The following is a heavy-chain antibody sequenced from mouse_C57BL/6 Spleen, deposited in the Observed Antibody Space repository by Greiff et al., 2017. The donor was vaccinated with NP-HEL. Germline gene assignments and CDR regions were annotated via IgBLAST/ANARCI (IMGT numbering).Heavy chain of an antibody. CDR1: GYAFSSSW. D-gene: IGHD1-1*01. Sequence: QVQLQQSGPELVKPGASVKISCKASGYAFSSSWMNWVKQRPGKGLEWIGRIYPGDGDTNYNGKFKGKATLTADKSSSTGYMQLNSLTSEDSAVYFCARGGYYCSSSFAYWGQGTLVTVSA. CDR3: ARGGYYCSSSFAY. CDR2: IYPGDGDT. V-gene: IGHV1-82*01. J-gene: IGHJ3*01.